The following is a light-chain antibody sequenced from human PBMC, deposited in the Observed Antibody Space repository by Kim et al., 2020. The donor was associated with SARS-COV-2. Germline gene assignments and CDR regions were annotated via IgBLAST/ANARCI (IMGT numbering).Light chain of an antibody. CDR1: ALPNKY. CDR2: EDR. J-gene: IGLJ3*02. Sequence: SYELTQPPSVSVSPGQTARITCSGEALPNKYAYWYQQKSGQAPVLVIYEDRKRPSGIPERFSASSSGTVATLSVSGAQVEDEGDYYCYSTDFSGNHRVFGGGTQLTVL. CDR3: YSTDFSGNHRV. V-gene: IGLV3-10*01.